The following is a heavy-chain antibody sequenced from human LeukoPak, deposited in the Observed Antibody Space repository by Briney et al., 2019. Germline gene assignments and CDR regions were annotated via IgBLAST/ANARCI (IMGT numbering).Heavy chain of an antibody. CDR3: ARSFSSMGGAFDY. V-gene: IGHV3-30*04. Sequence: GGSLRLSCAASGFTFSSYAMHWVRQAPGKGLEWVAVISYDGSNKYYADSVKGRFTISRDNSKNTLYLQMNSLRAEDTAVYYCARSFSSMGGAFDYWGQETLVTVSS. CDR2: ISYDGSNK. J-gene: IGHJ4*02. CDR1: GFTFSSYA. D-gene: IGHD1-26*01.